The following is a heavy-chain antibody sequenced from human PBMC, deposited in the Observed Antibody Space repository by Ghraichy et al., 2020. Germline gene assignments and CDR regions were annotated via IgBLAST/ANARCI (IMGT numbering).Heavy chain of an antibody. J-gene: IGHJ3*02. CDR1: GYTFTTYD. V-gene: IGHV1-18*04. Sequence: ASVKVSCKASGYTFTTYDISWVRQAPGQGLEWMGWISVYNGNRNYAQKFQGRVTMTTDTSTSTAYMELRSLRSDDTAVYYCARMYYYDSSGYYRGNAFDIWGQGTMVTVSS. D-gene: IGHD3-22*01. CDR2: ISVYNGNR. CDR3: ARMYYYDSSGYYRGNAFDI.